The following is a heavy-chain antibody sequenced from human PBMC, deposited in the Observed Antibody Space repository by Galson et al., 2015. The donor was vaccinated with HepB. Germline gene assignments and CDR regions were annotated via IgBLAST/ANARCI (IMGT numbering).Heavy chain of an antibody. Sequence: SLRLSCAASGFTFSSYSMNWVRQAPGKGLEWVSSISSSSSYIYYADSVKGRFTISRDNAKNSLYLQMNSLRAEDTAVYYCARGRRDYDFWSGYYQTFNDYWGQGTLVTVSS. CDR3: ARGRRDYDFWSGYYQTFNDY. J-gene: IGHJ4*02. D-gene: IGHD3-3*01. CDR2: ISSSSSYI. V-gene: IGHV3-21*01. CDR1: GFTFSSYS.